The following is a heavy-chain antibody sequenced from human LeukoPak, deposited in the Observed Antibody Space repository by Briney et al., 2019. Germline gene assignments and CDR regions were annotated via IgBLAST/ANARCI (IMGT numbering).Heavy chain of an antibody. D-gene: IGHD3-10*01. Sequence: GGSLRLSCAASGFTFSSYSMNWVRQAPGKGLEWVSYISRSGSTRYYADSVKGRFTISRDNAKNSLYLQMNSLRAEDTAVYYCARVATMVRVPLDALDIWGQGTMVSVSS. CDR2: ISRSGSTR. CDR1: GFTFSSYS. J-gene: IGHJ3*02. CDR3: ARVATMVRVPLDALDI. V-gene: IGHV3-48*04.